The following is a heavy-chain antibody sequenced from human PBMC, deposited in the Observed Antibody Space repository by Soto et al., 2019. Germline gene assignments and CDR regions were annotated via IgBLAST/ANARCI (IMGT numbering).Heavy chain of an antibody. CDR3: PRECYYFYRSRHRGIDAFQI. CDR1: GYTFTSYY. J-gene: IGHJ3*02. D-gene: IGHD3-22*01. Sequence: APVKGSRKASGYTFTSYYMHWVRQAPGQGLEWMGIINPSGGSTTYAQKFQGRVTMTRDTSTYTVYVEWSSLSYEDRDVYYCPRECYYFYRSRHRGIDAFQIRGQATMVTV. CDR2: INPSGGST. V-gene: IGHV1-46*01.